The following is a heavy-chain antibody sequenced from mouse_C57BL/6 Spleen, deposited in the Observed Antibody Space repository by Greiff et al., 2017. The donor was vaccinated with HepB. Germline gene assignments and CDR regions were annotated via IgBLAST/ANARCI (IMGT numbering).Heavy chain of an antibody. CDR2: INPNNGGT. CDR1: GYTFTDYY. CDR3: ARTDY. Sequence: EVKLMESGPELVKPGASVKISCKASGYTFTDYYMNWVKQSHGKSLEWIGDINPNNGGTSYNQKFKGKATLTVDKSSSTAYMELRSLTSEDSAVYYCARTDYWGQGTTLTVSS. V-gene: IGHV1-26*01. J-gene: IGHJ2*01.